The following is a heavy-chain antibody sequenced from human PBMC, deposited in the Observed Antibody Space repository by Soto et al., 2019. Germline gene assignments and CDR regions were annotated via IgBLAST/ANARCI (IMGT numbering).Heavy chain of an antibody. CDR3: AKLGCSRSTCHLYDYMDV. Sequence: DVQLVESGGGLVQPGWSLRLSCAASGFTFDDYAMHWVRQAPGKGMEWVSGVSWDSAETGYADSVKGRFAISRDNAKNAMYLQMSSMRGEDTAVYYSAKLGCSRSTCHLYDYMDVWGKGTTVTVSS. D-gene: IGHD2-2*01. CDR2: VSWDSAET. V-gene: IGHV3-9*01. J-gene: IGHJ6*03. CDR1: GFTFDDYA.